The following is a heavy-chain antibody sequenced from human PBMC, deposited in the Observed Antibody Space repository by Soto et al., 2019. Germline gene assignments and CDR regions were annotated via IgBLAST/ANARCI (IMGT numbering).Heavy chain of an antibody. CDR2: IYWDDDK. CDR3: AHHGEGYCSSTRCLPGGYYYYGMDV. D-gene: IGHD2-2*01. Sequence: QITLKESGPTLVKPTQTLTLTCTFSGFSLSTSGVGVGWIRQPPGKALEWLALIYWDDDKRYSPSLKSRLTIDKDTSKNQVVLTMTNMDPVDTATYYCAHHGEGYCSSTRCLPGGYYYYGMDVWGQGTTVTVSS. V-gene: IGHV2-5*02. J-gene: IGHJ6*02. CDR1: GFSLSTSGVG.